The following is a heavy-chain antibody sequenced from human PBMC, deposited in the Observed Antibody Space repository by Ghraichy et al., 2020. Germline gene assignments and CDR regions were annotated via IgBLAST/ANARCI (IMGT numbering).Heavy chain of an antibody. Sequence: ASVKVSCKASGYTFTSYGITWVRQAPGQGLEWMGWISGYNAKTNYAQNLQGRVTLTTDTSTSTAYMELRSLRSDDTAVYYCARDRPARRINYEPYYFDYWGHGTLITVSS. CDR2: ISGYNAKT. CDR1: GYTFTSYG. CDR3: ARDRPARRINYEPYYFDY. V-gene: IGHV1-18*01. D-gene: IGHD1-14*01. J-gene: IGHJ4*01.